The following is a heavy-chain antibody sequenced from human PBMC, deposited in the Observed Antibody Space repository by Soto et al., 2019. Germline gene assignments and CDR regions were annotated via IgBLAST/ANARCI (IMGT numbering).Heavy chain of an antibody. CDR2: IYSGGST. V-gene: IGHV3-66*01. J-gene: IGHJ6*03. CDR3: ARGIVLMVYAIEKAMDV. CDR1: GFTVSSNY. D-gene: IGHD2-8*01. Sequence: GGSLRLSCAASGFTVSSNYMSWVRQAPGKGLEWVSVIYSGGSTYYADSVKGRFTISRDNSKNTLYLQMNSLRAEDTAVYYCARGIVLMVYAIEKAMDVWGKGTTVTVSS.